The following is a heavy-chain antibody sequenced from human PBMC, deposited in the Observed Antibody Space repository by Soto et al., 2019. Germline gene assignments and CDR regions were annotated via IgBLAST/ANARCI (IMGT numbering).Heavy chain of an antibody. Sequence: ASVKVSCKASGYSFTIHAMIWVRQAPGQRPEWMGWINTGNGNTRYSPKFQGRVNITRDTSASTAYMELSSLKSEDTAVYYCARGEQLYHYYYGMDVWGQGSTVTVSS. CDR2: INTGNGNT. CDR3: ARGEQLYHYYYGMDV. CDR1: GYSFTIHA. J-gene: IGHJ6*02. V-gene: IGHV1-3*04.